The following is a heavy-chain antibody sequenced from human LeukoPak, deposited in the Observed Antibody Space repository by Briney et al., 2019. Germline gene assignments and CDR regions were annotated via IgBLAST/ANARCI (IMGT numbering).Heavy chain of an antibody. Sequence: PGRSLRLSCAASGFTFSSYAMHWVRQAPGKGLEWVAVISYDGSNKYYADSVKGRFTISRDNSKNTLYLQMNSLRAEDTAVYYCASHLDGEQRLVIYYWGQGTLVTVSS. CDR1: GFTFSSYA. CDR3: ASHLDGEQRLVIYY. V-gene: IGHV3-30-3*01. CDR2: ISYDGSNK. J-gene: IGHJ4*02. D-gene: IGHD6-13*01.